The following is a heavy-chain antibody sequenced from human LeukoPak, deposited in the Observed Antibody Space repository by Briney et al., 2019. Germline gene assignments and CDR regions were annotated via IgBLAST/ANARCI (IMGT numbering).Heavy chain of an antibody. D-gene: IGHD2-15*01. V-gene: IGHV3-7*01. CDR2: IKQDGSEK. J-gene: IGHJ4*02. CDR1: GFTFSSYW. Sequence: GGSLRLSCAASGFTFSSYWMSWVRQAPGKGLEWVANIKQDGSEKYYVDSVKGRFTISRDNAKHSLYLQMNSLRAEDTAVYYCARDDCSGGSCYFDYWGQGTLVTVSS. CDR3: ARDDCSGGSCYFDY.